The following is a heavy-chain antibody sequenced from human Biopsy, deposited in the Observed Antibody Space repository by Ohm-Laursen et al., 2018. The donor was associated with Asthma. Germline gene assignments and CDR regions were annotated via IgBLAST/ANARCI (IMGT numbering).Heavy chain of an antibody. J-gene: IGHJ6*02. Sequence: SLRLSCAASGFSFSDYYMTWMRQAPGKGPEWVALISYDGREKGYVDSVKGRFTISRDNFRNTLYVEMSSLRPEDSATYYCAKDRFDGSVTSHYYYYGIDVWGQGTAVTVSS. CDR1: GFSFSDYY. D-gene: IGHD3-10*01. V-gene: IGHV3-30*18. CDR2: ISYDGREK. CDR3: AKDRFDGSVTSHYYYYGIDV.